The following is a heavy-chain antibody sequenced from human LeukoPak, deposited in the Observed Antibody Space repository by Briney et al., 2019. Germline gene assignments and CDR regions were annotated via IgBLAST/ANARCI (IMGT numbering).Heavy chain of an antibody. CDR1: GFTFSSYW. V-gene: IGHV3-7*01. J-gene: IGHJ4*02. Sequence: GGSLRLSCAASGFTFSSYWMSWVRQAPGKGPEWVANIKEDGSEKYFVGSVKGRFTISRDNAKTSLFLQMYSLRAEDTAVYYCANDYGSGSTYWGQGTLVTVSS. D-gene: IGHD3-10*01. CDR2: IKEDGSEK. CDR3: ANDYGSGSTY.